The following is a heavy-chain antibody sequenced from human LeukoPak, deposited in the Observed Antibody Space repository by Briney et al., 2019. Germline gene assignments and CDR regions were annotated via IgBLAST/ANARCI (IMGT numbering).Heavy chain of an antibody. CDR1: GYTFTSYG. D-gene: IGHD1-26*01. CDR3: ARGRYSGSYYAAFDI. Sequence: GASVKVSCKASGYTFTSYGISWVRQAPGQGLEWMGWISAYNGNTNYAQKLQGRVTMTTDTSTSTAYMELRSLRSDDTAVYYCARGRYSGSYYAAFDIWGQGTMVTVSS. V-gene: IGHV1-18*01. J-gene: IGHJ3*02. CDR2: ISAYNGNT.